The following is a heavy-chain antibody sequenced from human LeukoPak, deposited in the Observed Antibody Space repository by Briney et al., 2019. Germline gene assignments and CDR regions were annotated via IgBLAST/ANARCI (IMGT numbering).Heavy chain of an antibody. CDR1: GYTFTGYY. CDR2: INPNSGST. D-gene: IGHD6-6*01. CDR3: AREYSSLYGFDY. V-gene: IGHV1-2*04. J-gene: IGHJ4*02. Sequence: GASVKVSCKASGYTFTGYYMHWVRQAPGQGLEWMGWINPNSGSTNYAQKFQGWVTMSRDTSISTAYMELSRLRSDDTAVYYCAREYSSLYGFDYWGQGTLVTVSS.